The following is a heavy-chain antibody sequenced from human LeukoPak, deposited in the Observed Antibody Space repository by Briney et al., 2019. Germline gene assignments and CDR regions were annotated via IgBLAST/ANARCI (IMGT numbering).Heavy chain of an antibody. Sequence: NTSETLSLTCTVSGGSISSYYWIWIRQPPGKGLESIGYIYYSGRTNYNPSLKSRVTISVDTSKNRFSLNLSSVTAADTAVYYCARGTGDTLGPFWFDSWGQGTPVTVSS. J-gene: IGHJ5*01. CDR2: IYYSGRT. CDR1: GGSISSYY. V-gene: IGHV4-59*01. D-gene: IGHD3-9*01. CDR3: ARGTGDTLGPFWFDS.